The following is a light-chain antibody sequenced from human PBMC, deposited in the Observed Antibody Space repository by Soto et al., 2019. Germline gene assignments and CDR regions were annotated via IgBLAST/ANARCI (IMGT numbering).Light chain of an antibody. CDR2: GAS. CDR3: QQYGGSPLYT. V-gene: IGKV3-20*01. J-gene: IGKJ2*01. CDR1: QSVSSSD. Sequence: EIVLTQYPGTLSLSPGDRATLYCRASQSVSSSDLAWYQQKPGQAPRLLIYGASTRATGIPDRFSGSGSGTDFTLTISRLEPEEFVVYYGQQYGGSPLYTFGQGNKLEIK.